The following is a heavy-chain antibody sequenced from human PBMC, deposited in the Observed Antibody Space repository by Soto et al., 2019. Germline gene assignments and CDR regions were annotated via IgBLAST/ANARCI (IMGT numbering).Heavy chain of an antibody. CDR1: GFTFSSYS. Sequence: PGGSLRLSCAASGFTFSSYSMNWVRQAPGKWLEWVSYISSSSSTIYYADSVKGRFTISRDNAKNSLYLQMNSLRGEDTAVYYCARRIVGVSVGYYYGMDVWGQGTTVTVSS. J-gene: IGHJ6*02. CDR3: ARRIVGVSVGYYYGMDV. D-gene: IGHD1-26*01. CDR2: ISSSSSTI. V-gene: IGHV3-48*01.